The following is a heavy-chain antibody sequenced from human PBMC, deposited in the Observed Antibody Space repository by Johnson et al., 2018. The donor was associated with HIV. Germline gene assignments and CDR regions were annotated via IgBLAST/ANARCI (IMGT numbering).Heavy chain of an antibody. CDR1: GFTFRTYA. CDR2: LSYDGSKE. J-gene: IGHJ3*02. CDR3: ARGERFGGTQEAFDI. V-gene: IGHV3-30-3*01. D-gene: IGHD1-26*01. Sequence: QVQLVESGGGVVQPGRSLRLSCAVSGFTFRTYAMHWVRQAPGKGLEWVAVLSYDGSKEYYVDSVKGRFTISRDNSKNTLYLQMNSLRAEDTAVYYCARGERFGGTQEAFDIWGQWTMVTVSS.